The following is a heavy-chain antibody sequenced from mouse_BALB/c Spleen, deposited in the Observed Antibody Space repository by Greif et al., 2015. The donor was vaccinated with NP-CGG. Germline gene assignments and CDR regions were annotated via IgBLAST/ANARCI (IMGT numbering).Heavy chain of an antibody. CDR3: ARSTVFDY. CDR1: GYAFTNYL. J-gene: IGHJ2*01. D-gene: IGHD1-1*01. V-gene: IGHV1-54*01. Sequence: QVQLKQSGAELVRPGTSVKVSCKASGYAFTNYLIERVKQRPGQGLEWIGVINPGSGGTNYNEKFKGKATLTADKSSSTAYMQLSSLTSDDSAVYFCARSTVFDYWGQGTTLTVSS. CDR2: INPGSGGT.